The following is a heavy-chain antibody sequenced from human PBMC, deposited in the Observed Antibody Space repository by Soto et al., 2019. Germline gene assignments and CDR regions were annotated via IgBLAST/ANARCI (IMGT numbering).Heavy chain of an antibody. CDR1: GFTFSSYW. CDR2: IKQDGSEK. V-gene: IGHV3-7*01. J-gene: IGHJ4*02. Sequence: GGSLRLSCAASGFTFSSYWMSWVRQAPGKGLEWVANIKQDGSEKYYVDSVKGRFTISRDNAKNSLYLQMNSLRAEDTAVYYCARGAKPPYDFWSGYSTAPFDYWGQGTLVTVSS. D-gene: IGHD3-3*01. CDR3: ARGAKPPYDFWSGYSTAPFDY.